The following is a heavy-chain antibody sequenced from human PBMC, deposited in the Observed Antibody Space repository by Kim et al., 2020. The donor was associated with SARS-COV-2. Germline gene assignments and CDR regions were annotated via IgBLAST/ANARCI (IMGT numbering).Heavy chain of an antibody. V-gene: IGHV5-51*01. J-gene: IGHJ4*02. D-gene: IGHD6-13*01. CDR3: ARGAAAGEENYFDY. Sequence: PSVQGQVTISADKSSSTAYLQWSSLKASDTAMYYCARGAAAGEENYFDYWGQGTLVTVSS.